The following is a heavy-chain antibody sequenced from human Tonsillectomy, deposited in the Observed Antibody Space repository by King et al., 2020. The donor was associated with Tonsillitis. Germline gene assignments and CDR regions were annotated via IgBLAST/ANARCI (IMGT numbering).Heavy chain of an antibody. CDR1: GFTFSSYA. Sequence: VQLVESGGGLVQPGGSLRLSCSASGFTFSSYAMHWVRQAPGKGLEYVSGMSDNGGSTYYADSEKGRFTISRDNAKNTLYLQMSSLRTEDTAVYYCVKERLRTTVVTFDFDYWGQGTLVTVSS. D-gene: IGHD4-23*01. CDR2: MSDNGGST. J-gene: IGHJ4*02. V-gene: IGHV3-64D*06. CDR3: VKERLRTTVVTFDFDY.